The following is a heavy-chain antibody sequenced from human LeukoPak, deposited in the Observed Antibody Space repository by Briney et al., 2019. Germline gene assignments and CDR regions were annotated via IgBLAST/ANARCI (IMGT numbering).Heavy chain of an antibody. J-gene: IGHJ4*02. V-gene: IGHV7-4-1*02. CDR2: INTNTGNP. Sequence: GASVKVSCKASGYTFTSCAMNWVRQAPGQGLEWMGWINTNTGNPTYAQGFTGRFVFSLDTSVSTAYLQISSLKAEDTAVYYCARDLPADYGDYGRGDYWGQGTLVTVSS. CDR1: GYTFTSCA. D-gene: IGHD4-17*01. CDR3: ARDLPADYGDYGRGDY.